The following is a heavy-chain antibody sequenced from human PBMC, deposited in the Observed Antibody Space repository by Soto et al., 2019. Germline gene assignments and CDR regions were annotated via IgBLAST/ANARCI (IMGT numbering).Heavy chain of an antibody. J-gene: IGHJ5*02. CDR3: ARDKAPGTSKWFDT. Sequence: XETLSVTCTVSGGSISSYYWSWIRQPPGKGLEWIGYIYYSGSTNYNPSLKSRVTISVDTSKNQFSLKLSSVTAADTAVYYCARDKAPGTSKWFDTWGQGTLVTVSS. V-gene: IGHV4-59*01. CDR2: IYYSGST. CDR1: GGSISSYY.